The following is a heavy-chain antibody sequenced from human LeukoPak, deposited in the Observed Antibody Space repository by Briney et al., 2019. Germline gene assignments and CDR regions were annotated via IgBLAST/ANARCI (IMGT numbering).Heavy chain of an antibody. V-gene: IGHV3-30*02. Sequence: PGGPLRLSCAASGFTFSSHGMHWVRQAPGKGLEWVAFILSDGSNKYYADSVKGRFTISRDNSKNTLYLQMNSLRAEDTAVYYCARGLMIRGVADYWGQGTLVTVSS. CDR3: ARGLMIRGVADY. CDR1: GFTFSSHG. CDR2: ILSDGSNK. J-gene: IGHJ4*02. D-gene: IGHD3-10*01.